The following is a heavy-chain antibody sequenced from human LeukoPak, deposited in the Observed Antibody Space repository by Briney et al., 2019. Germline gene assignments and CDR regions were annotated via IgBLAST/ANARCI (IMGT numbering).Heavy chain of an antibody. Sequence: PSQTLSLTCTVSGGSISSGGYYWSWIRQHPGKGLEWTGYIYYSGSTYYNPSLKSRVTISVDTSNKQFSLKLSSVTAADTAVYYCATSQYSYGSLFDYWGQGTLVTVSS. V-gene: IGHV4-31*03. CDR1: GGSISSGGYY. CDR2: IYYSGST. D-gene: IGHD5-18*01. J-gene: IGHJ4*02. CDR3: ATSQYSYGSLFDY.